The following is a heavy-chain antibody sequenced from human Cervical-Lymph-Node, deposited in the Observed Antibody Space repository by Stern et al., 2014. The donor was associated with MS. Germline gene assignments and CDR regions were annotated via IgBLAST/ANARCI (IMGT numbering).Heavy chain of an antibody. CDR1: GFTFRSYG. V-gene: IGHV3-33*01. CDR2: IWYDGSNK. Sequence: VQLVESGGGVVQPGRSLRLSCAASGFTFRSYGMHWVRQAPGKGLEWVAVIWYDGSNKYYADSVKGRFTISRDNSKNTLYLQMNSLRAEDTAVYYCARDWAEGIAAAVPDYWGQGTLVTVSS. J-gene: IGHJ4*02. CDR3: ARDWAEGIAAAVPDY. D-gene: IGHD6-13*01.